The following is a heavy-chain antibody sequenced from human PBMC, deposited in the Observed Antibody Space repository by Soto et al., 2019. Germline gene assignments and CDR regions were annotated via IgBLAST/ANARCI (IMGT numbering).Heavy chain of an antibody. CDR2: IIPILGIA. V-gene: IGHV1-69*04. J-gene: IGHJ3*02. CDR3: AREAADCSGGSCYSLEAFDI. Sequence: SVKVSCKASGGTFSSYTISWVRQAPGQGLEWMGRIIPILGIANYAQKFQGRVTITADKSTSTAYMELSSLRSEDTAVYYCAREAADCSGGSCYSLEAFDIWGQGTMVTVSS. CDR1: GGTFSSYT. D-gene: IGHD2-15*01.